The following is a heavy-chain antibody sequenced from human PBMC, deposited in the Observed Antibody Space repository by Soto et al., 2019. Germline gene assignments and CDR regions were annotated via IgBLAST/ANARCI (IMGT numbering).Heavy chain of an antibody. D-gene: IGHD3-22*01. Sequence: GESLKISCKGSGYNFANYWIAWVRQMPGKGLDWLGIIYPGDSDTRYSPSFEGQVTISADKSISTAYLQWSSLKASDTALYYCARLSYYDSSPFDYWGQGTLVTVYS. CDR2: IYPGDSDT. J-gene: IGHJ4*02. CDR1: GYNFANYW. V-gene: IGHV5-51*01. CDR3: ARLSYYDSSPFDY.